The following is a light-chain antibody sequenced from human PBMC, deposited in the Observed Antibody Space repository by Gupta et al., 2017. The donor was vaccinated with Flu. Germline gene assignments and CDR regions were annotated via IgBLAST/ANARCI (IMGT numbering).Light chain of an antibody. CDR1: NIDKKH. CDR3: QVWDSSTAV. V-gene: IGLV3-9*01. CDR2: SEN. Sequence: ALGQTARITCGGNNIDKKHVHRYQRKAGQAPVLFIYSENNPPSEIPERFASSNSGNTATLTISRAQAGDEAEYHCQVWDSSTAVFGGGTKLTVL. J-gene: IGLJ3*02.